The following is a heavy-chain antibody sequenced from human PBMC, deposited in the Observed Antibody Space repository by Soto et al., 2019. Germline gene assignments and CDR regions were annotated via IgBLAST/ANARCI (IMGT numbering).Heavy chain of an antibody. CDR3: ASSYGSGYRAFDY. V-gene: IGHV1-69*02. CDR1: GDTFTFYS. J-gene: IGHJ4*02. Sequence: QVQLVQSGAEVKRPGSSVKVSCKASGDTFTFYSIHWVRQAPGLGLEWMGRINPILSISNYAQRFQGRVTMTADKSTSTAYMALSSLRSEDTAIYYCASSYGSGYRAFDYWGQGALVTVSS. D-gene: IGHD3-10*01. CDR2: INPILSIS.